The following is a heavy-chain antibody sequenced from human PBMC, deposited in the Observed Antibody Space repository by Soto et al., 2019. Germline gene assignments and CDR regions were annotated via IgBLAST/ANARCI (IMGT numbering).Heavy chain of an antibody. CDR3: ARDPRRYGDYGKGGFDY. V-gene: IGHV4-31*03. CDR1: GGSISSGGYY. CDR2: IYYSGST. D-gene: IGHD4-17*01. J-gene: IGHJ4*02. Sequence: QVQLQESGPGLVKPSQTLSLTCTVSGGSISSGGYYWSWIRQHPGKGLEWIGYIYYSGSTYYNPSLKSRVTISVDPSKNQFSVKLSSVTAADTAVYYCARDPRRYGDYGKGGFDYWGQGTLVTVSS.